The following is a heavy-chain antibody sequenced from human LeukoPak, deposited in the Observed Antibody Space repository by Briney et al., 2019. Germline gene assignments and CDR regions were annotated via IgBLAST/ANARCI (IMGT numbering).Heavy chain of an antibody. Sequence: SWTLSLTCAVSGGSVSSSNWWSWVRQPPGKGLEWIGEIYHSGSTNYNPSLKSRVTISVDKSKNQFSLKLSSVTAADTAVYYCARSAPLAAADAGVWFDPWGQGTLVTVSS. CDR1: GGSVSSSNW. D-gene: IGHD6-13*01. V-gene: IGHV4-4*02. J-gene: IGHJ5*02. CDR2: IYHSGST. CDR3: ARSAPLAAADAGVWFDP.